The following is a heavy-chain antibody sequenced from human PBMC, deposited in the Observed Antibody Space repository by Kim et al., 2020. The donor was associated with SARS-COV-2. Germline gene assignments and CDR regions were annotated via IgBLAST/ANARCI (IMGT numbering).Heavy chain of an antibody. Sequence: GGSLRLSCAASGFTFSDFAMTWVRQAPGKGLEWVSTITTGGSTYYADSVKGRLTVSRDNSKNTLSLQMDSLRAEDTALYYCAVAGSGDFDSWGQGALVTV. CDR1: GFTFSDFA. V-gene: IGHV3-23*01. D-gene: IGHD6-19*01. CDR3: AVAGSGDFDS. J-gene: IGHJ4*02. CDR2: ITTGGST.